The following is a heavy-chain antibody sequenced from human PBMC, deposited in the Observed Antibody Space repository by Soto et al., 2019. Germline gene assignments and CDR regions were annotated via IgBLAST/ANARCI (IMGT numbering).Heavy chain of an antibody. CDR2: IYYSGST. J-gene: IGHJ6*02. CDR3: ARGSTNYYYYGMDV. CDR1: GGSISSYY. Sequence: TSETLSLTCTVSGGSISSYYWSWIRQPPGKGLEWIGYIYYSGSTNYNPSLKSRVTISVDTSKNQFSLKLSSVTAADTAVYYCARGSTNYYYYGMDVWGQGTTVTVSS. D-gene: IGHD3-10*01. V-gene: IGHV4-59*01.